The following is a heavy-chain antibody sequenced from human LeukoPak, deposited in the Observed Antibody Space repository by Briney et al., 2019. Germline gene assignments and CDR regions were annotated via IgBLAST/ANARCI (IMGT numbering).Heavy chain of an antibody. CDR2: IIPILGIA. CDR3: ARGRPDYDFWSGPFDY. D-gene: IGHD3-3*01. CDR1: GGTFSSYT. V-gene: IGHV1-69*02. J-gene: IGHJ4*02. Sequence: SVKVSCKASGGTFSSYTISWVRQAPEQGLEWMGRIIPILGIANYAQKFQGRVTITADKSTSTAYMELSSLRSEDTAVYFCARGRPDYDFWSGPFDYWGQGTLVTVSS.